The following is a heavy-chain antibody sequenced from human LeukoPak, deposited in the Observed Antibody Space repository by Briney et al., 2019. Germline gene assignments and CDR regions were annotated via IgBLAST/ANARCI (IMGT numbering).Heavy chain of an antibody. CDR3: ASHETYSSSWYGNY. CDR2: ISAYNGNT. CDR1: GYTFTSYG. D-gene: IGHD6-13*01. J-gene: IGHJ4*02. V-gene: IGHV1-18*01. Sequence: APVKVSCKASGYTFTSYGISWVRQAPGQGLEWMGWISAYNGNTNYAQKLQGRVTMTTDTSTSTACMELRSLRSDDTAVYYCASHETYSSSWYGNYWGQGTLVTVSS.